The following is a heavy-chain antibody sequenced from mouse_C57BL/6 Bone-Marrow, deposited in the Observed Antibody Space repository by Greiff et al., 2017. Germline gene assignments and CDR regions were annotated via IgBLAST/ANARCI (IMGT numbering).Heavy chain of an antibody. CDR3: ARRRFCFRTLDY. J-gene: IGHJ2*01. CDR2: IDPSDSYT. Sequence: QVQLQQPGAELVMPGASVKLSCKASGYTFTSYWMPWVKQRPGQGLEWIGEIDPSDSYTNYNQKFKGKSTLTVDKSSSTAYMQLSSLTSEDSAVYYCARRRFCFRTLDYWGQGTTLTVSS. V-gene: IGHV1-69*01. CDR1: GYTFTSYW.